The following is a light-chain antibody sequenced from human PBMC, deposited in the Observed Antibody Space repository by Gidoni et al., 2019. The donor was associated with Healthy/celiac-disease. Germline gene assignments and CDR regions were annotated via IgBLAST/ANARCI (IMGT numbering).Light chain of an antibody. V-gene: IGKV3-20*01. J-gene: IGKJ1*01. CDR3: QQYGSSPLWT. CDR1: QSVSSSY. Sequence: EMVWTQSPGTLSLSTGERATLSCRASQSVSSSYLAWYQQKPGQAPRLLIYGASSRATGIPDRFSGSGSGTDFTLTISRLEPEDFAVYYCQQYGSSPLWTFGQGTKVEIK. CDR2: GAS.